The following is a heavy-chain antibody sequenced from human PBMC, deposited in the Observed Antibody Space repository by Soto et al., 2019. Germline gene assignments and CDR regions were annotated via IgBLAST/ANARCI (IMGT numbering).Heavy chain of an antibody. Sequence: ASVKVSCKASGGTFSSYAISWVRQAPGQGLEWMGGIIPIFGTANYAQKFQGRVTITADESTSTAYMELSSLRSEDTAVYYCARDRGYSYGTNYYYYGMDVWGQGTTVTVSS. CDR1: GGTFSSYA. V-gene: IGHV1-69*13. D-gene: IGHD5-18*01. J-gene: IGHJ6*02. CDR3: ARDRGYSYGTNYYYYGMDV. CDR2: IIPIFGTA.